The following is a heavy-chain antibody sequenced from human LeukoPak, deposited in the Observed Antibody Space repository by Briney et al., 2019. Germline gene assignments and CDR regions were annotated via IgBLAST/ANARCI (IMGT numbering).Heavy chain of an antibody. CDR3: ARALRGYSYGYGEGY. D-gene: IGHD5-18*01. V-gene: IGHV1-2*02. CDR2: INPNSGGT. J-gene: IGHJ4*02. CDR1: GYTFTGYY. Sequence: ASVKVSCKASGYTFTGYYMHWVRQAPGQGLEWMGWINPNSGGTNYAQKFQGRVTMTRDTSISTAYMELSRLRSDDTAVYYCARALRGYSYGYGEGYWGQGTLVTVSS.